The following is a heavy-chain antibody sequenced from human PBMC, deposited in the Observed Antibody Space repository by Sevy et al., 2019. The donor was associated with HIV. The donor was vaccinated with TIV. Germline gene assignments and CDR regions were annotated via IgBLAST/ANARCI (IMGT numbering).Heavy chain of an antibody. D-gene: IGHD5-12*01. CDR3: AKSLNIVATILN. Sequence: GGSLRLSCVASGFTFTDYGMHWVRQVPGRGLEWVAFIPFDGSREYYTDSVKGRFTISRDDLKNTLSLQMNSLRSEDPAVYYCAKSLNIVATILNWGQGTLVTVSS. J-gene: IGHJ4*02. CDR2: IPFDGSRE. CDR1: GFTFTDYG. V-gene: IGHV3-30*02.